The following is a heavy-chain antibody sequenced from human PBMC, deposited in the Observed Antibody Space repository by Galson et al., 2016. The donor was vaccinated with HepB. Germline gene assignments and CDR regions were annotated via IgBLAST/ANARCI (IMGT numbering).Heavy chain of an antibody. V-gene: IGHV4-59*08. Sequence: SETLSLTCAVSGDSITTSYWSWIRQPPGEGLEWVGFVFHTGSTSYNPSLKRRASISMDTSKKEFSLTLTSMTAADTAVYFCAGHGPHTGRYWFFDVWGRGSLVAVSS. CDR1: GDSITTSY. CDR3: AGHGPHTGRYWFFDV. J-gene: IGHJ2*01. D-gene: IGHD1-14*01. CDR2: VFHTGST.